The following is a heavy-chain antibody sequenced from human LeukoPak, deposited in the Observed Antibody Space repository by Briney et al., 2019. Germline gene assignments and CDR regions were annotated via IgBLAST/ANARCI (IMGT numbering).Heavy chain of an antibody. V-gene: IGHV1-2*02. CDR3: ARDQGEMATIPDY. J-gene: IGHJ4*02. D-gene: IGHD5-24*01. CDR1: GYTFTGQY. CDR2: INPNSGGT. Sequence: ASVKVSCKTSGYTFTGQYLHWVRQAPGQGLEWMGWINPNSGGTNYAQKFQGRVTMTRDTSIATAYMELSRLRSDDTAVYYCARDQGEMATIPDYWGQGTLVTVSS.